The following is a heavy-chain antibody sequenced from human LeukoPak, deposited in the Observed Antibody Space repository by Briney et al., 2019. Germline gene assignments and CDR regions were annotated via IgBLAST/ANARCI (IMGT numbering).Heavy chain of an antibody. J-gene: IGHJ6*02. D-gene: IGHD2-2*01. CDR2: LWYDGSNE. CDR3: AREKCSSPSCYRYHGMDV. V-gene: IGHV3-30*04. Sequence: GRSLRLSCAASGFTFSSYPMHWVRQAPGKGLEWVTFLWYDGSNEYYADSVKGRFTISRDNSKNTLYPQLNSLRADDTAVYYCAREKCSSPSCYRYHGMDVWRQGTTVTVSS. CDR1: GFTFSSYP.